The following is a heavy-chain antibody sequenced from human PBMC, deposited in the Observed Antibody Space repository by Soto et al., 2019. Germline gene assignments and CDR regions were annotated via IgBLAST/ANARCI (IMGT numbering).Heavy chain of an antibody. CDR2: ISGSGVST. V-gene: IGHV3-23*01. Sequence: EVQLLESGGGLVQPGGSLRLSCAASGFTFSSYAMSWVRQAPGKGLEWVSAISGSGVSTYYADSAKGRFTVSRDNSKNTLYLQMNSLRAEDTAVYYCAKAPGGAYYYGMDVWGQGTTVTVSS. CDR1: GFTFSSYA. D-gene: IGHD3-10*01. CDR3: AKAPGGAYYYGMDV. J-gene: IGHJ6*02.